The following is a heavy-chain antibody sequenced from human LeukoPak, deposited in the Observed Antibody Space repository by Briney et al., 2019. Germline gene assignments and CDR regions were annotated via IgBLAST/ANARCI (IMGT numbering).Heavy chain of an antibody. CDR2: IYYSGTT. V-gene: IGHV4-39*07. Sequence: KSSETLSLTCTVSGGSISSNNYYWGWIRQPPGEGLEWIGNIYYSGTTNYNPSLKSRVTISVDTSKNQFSLKLSSVTAADTAVYYCARDGYYYDSSGSWFDPWGQGTLVTVSS. J-gene: IGHJ5*02. D-gene: IGHD3-22*01. CDR3: ARDGYYYDSSGSWFDP. CDR1: GGSISSNNYY.